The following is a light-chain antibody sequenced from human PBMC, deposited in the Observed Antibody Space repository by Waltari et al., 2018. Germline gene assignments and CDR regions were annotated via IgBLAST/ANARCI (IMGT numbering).Light chain of an antibody. CDR2: WAS. J-gene: IGKJ1*01. CDR1: QSLLYHSNDKNY. Sequence: DIVMPPSPDSLAVSLRERATINSKSSQSLLYHSNDKNYLAWYQQKPGQPPKLLIYWASTRHSGVPDRFSGSGSATDFTLTISSLQAEDVAVYYCQQYYSRRTFGQGTKVEIK. CDR3: QQYYSRRT. V-gene: IGKV4-1*01.